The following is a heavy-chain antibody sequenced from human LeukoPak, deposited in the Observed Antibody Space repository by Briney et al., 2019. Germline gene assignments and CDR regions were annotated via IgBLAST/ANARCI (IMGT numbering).Heavy chain of an antibody. D-gene: IGHD2-2*01. J-gene: IGHJ4*02. Sequence: ASETLSLTCTVSGASISSHYWSWIRQPPGKGLEYIAYIYYSGDTNYNPSLKSRVSISIDTSKNQFSLKLSSVTAADTAVYYCARLTDAVEIPSITYHYFDSWGPGTRVTVSS. CDR3: ARLTDAVEIPSITYHYFDS. CDR1: GASISSHY. V-gene: IGHV4-59*08. CDR2: IYYSGDT.